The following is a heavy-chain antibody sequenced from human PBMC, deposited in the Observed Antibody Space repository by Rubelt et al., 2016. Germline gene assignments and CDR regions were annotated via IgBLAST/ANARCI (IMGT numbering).Heavy chain of an antibody. J-gene: IGHJ4*02. D-gene: IGHD3-22*01. CDR2: SNPSGST. Sequence: QVQLQQWGAGLLKPSETLSLTCAVYGGSLSGYYWSWIRQSPGKGLEWIGESNPSGSTNYNPSLKSRVTISVDTSKNQFSLKLRSVTAADTAVYYCARGRYYDSRGHDWDNWGQGTLVSVSS. V-gene: IGHV4-34*01. CDR1: GGSLSGYY. CDR3: ARGRYYDSRGHDWDN.